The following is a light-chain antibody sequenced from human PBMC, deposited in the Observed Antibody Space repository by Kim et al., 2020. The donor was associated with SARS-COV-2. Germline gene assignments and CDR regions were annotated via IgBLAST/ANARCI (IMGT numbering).Light chain of an antibody. CDR2: GAS. CDR3: QQYAASPWT. J-gene: IGKJ1*01. Sequence: EIVLTQSPGTLSLSPGERATLSCRASQSVNNNYLAWYQQKPGQRPKLLIYGASNRATGIADRFSGSGSGTEFTLTISRLEPEDFAVYHCQQYAASPWTFGQGTKVDIK. CDR1: QSVNNNY. V-gene: IGKV3-20*01.